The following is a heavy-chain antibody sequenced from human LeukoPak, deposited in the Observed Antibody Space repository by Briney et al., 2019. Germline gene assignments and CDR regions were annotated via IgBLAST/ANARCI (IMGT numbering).Heavy chain of an antibody. CDR1: GYTLTELS. CDR2: FDPEDGET. V-gene: IGHV1-24*01. D-gene: IGHD6-13*01. Sequence: ASVKVSCKVSGYTLTELSMHWVRQAPGKGLEWMGGFDPEDGETIYAQKFQGRVTMTEDTSTDTAYMELNSLRAEDTAVYYCAKDQDPIAAAGVDHWGQGTLVTVSS. CDR3: AKDQDPIAAAGVDH. J-gene: IGHJ4*02.